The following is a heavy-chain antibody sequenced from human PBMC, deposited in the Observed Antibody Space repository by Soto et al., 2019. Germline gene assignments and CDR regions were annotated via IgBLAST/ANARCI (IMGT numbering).Heavy chain of an antibody. D-gene: IGHD5-12*01. J-gene: IGHJ4*02. V-gene: IGHV1-2*02. Sequence: QVQLVQSGPEVKKPGASVRVSCKASGYPFTSFYLLWVRQAPGQGLEWLGWINPNSRTTKYAQQFQGRLTLTRDTSLKTAYLELSGLTSDDTAVYYCARFSSYSANDASDHWGQGTLVTVSS. CDR2: INPNSRTT. CDR1: GYPFTSFY. CDR3: ARFSSYSANDASDH.